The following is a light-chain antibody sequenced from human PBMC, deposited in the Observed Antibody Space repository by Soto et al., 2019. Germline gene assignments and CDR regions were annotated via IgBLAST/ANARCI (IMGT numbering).Light chain of an antibody. Sequence: QSALTQPPSASGSPGQSVTISCTGTSSDVGGSNHVSWYQHHPGKAPKLMIYEVSKRPSGVPDRFSGSKSGNTASLTVSGLQAEDEGDYYCSSYAGSNNVYVFGTGTKLTVL. CDR1: SSDVGGSNH. V-gene: IGLV2-8*01. CDR3: SSYAGSNNVYV. CDR2: EVS. J-gene: IGLJ1*01.